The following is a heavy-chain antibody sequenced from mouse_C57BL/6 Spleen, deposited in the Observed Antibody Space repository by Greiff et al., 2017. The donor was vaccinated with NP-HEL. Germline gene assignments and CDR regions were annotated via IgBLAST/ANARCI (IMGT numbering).Heavy chain of an antibody. J-gene: IGHJ3*01. CDR2: ISSGGSYT. V-gene: IGHV5-6*01. D-gene: IGHD3-2*02. Sequence: EVQLVESGGDLVKPGGSLKLSCAASGFTFSSYGMSWVRQTPDKRLEWVATISSGGSYTYYPDSVKGRFTISRDNAKNTLYLQMSSLKSEDTAMYYCARHSSGYPFAYWGQGTLVTVSA. CDR3: ARHSSGYPFAY. CDR1: GFTFSSYG.